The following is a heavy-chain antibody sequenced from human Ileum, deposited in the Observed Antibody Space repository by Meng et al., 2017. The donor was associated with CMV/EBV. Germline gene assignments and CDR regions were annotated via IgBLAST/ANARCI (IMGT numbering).Heavy chain of an antibody. D-gene: IGHD6-6*01. CDR3: ARSLRDYSTSSNYYYYGLDV. CDR2: ITYDGYNK. CDR1: TYA. V-gene: IGHV3-30-3*01. Sequence: TYAMHWVRQAPGKGLEWVAVITYDGYNKYYADSVKGRFTISRDSSKNTMFLQVNSLRTEDTAVYYCARSLRDYSTSSNYYYYGLDVWGQGTTVTVSS. J-gene: IGHJ6*02.